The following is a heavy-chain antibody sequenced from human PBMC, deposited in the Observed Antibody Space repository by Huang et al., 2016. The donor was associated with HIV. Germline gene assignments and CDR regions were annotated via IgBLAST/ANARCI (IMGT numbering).Heavy chain of an antibody. J-gene: IGHJ6*03. CDR1: GYTVSSFG. D-gene: IGHD5-18*01. Sequence: QVQLVQSGAEVKKTGASVQVSCKAFGYTVSSFGIRWGRQAPGQGLEWVGWISGYNGNKKYAQKFQGRLTRTTDTSTSTAYMALRSLRSDDTAVYYCARGGGIQLWLLGYYYMDVWGNGTTVTVSS. V-gene: IGHV1-18*01. CDR3: ARGGGIQLWLLGYYYMDV. CDR2: ISGYNGNK.